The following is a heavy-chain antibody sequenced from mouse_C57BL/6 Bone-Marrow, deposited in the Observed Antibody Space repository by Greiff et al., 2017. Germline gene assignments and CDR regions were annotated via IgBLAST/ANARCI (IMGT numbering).Heavy chain of an antibody. D-gene: IGHD1-1*01. CDR3: ARSSFITTVVATPFAY. CDR1: GFNIKDYY. J-gene: IGHJ3*01. CDR2: IDPEDGET. Sequence: EVQLQQSGAELVKPGASVKLSCTASGFNIKDYYMHWVKQRTEQGLEWIGRIDPEDGETKSAPKFQGKATITADTSSNTAYLQLSSLTSEDTAVYYCARSSFITTVVATPFAYWGQGTLVTVSA. V-gene: IGHV14-2*01.